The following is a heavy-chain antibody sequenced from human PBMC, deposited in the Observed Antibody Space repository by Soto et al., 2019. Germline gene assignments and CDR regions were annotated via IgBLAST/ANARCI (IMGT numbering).Heavy chain of an antibody. CDR1: GFTFSSYA. J-gene: IGHJ5*02. D-gene: IGHD6-13*01. V-gene: IGHV3-23*01. Sequence: PGGSLRLSCAASGFTFSSYAMSWVRQAPGKGLEWVSAISGSGGSTYYADSVKGRFTISRDNSKNTLYLQMNSLRAEDTAVYYCVRDYLIAAAGSSWFDPWGQGTLVTVSS. CDR3: VRDYLIAAAGSSWFDP. CDR2: ISGSGGST.